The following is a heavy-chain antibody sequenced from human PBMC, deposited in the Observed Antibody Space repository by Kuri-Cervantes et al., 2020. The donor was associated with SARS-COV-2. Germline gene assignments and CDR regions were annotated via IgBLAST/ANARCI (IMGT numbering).Heavy chain of an antibody. D-gene: IGHD3-22*01. V-gene: IGHV4-59*12. Sequence: GSLRLSCTVSGGSISSYYWSWIRQPPGKGLEWIGYIYYSGSTNYNPSLKSRVTISVDTSKNQFSLKLSSVTAADTAVYYCAREYYYDSSGWYNWFDPWGQGTLVTVSS. J-gene: IGHJ5*02. CDR1: GGSISSYY. CDR3: AREYYYDSSGWYNWFDP. CDR2: IYYSGST.